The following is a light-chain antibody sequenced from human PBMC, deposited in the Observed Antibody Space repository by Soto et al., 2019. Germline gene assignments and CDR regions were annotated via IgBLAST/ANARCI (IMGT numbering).Light chain of an antibody. J-gene: IGKJ4*01. CDR3: QEYNNWHPIT. CDR1: QSISSK. CDR2: GAS. V-gene: IGKV3-15*01. Sequence: EIVMTQSPATLSVSPGERATLSCRASQSISSKLAWYQQKPGQAPRLLIYGASTRAPGIPVRFSGSGSGTEFTLTITSLQSEDFAVYYCQEYNNWHPITFGGGTKVEIK.